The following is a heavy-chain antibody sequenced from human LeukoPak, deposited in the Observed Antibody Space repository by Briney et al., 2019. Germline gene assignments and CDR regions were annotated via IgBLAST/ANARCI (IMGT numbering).Heavy chain of an antibody. V-gene: IGHV4-34*01. J-gene: IGHJ3*02. CDR1: GGSFSGYY. CDR2: INHSGGT. CDR3: ARDCSGGSCYGAFDI. Sequence: PSETLSLTCAVYGGSFSGYYWSWIRQPPGKGLEWIGEINHSGGTNYNPSLKSRVTISVDTSKNQFSLKLSSVTATDTAVYYCARDCSGGSCYGAFDIWGQGTMVTVSS. D-gene: IGHD2-15*01.